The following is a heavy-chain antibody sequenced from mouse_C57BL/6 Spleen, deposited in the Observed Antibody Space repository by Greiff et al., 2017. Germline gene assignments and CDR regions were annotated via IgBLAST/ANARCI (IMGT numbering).Heavy chain of an antibody. CDR1: GFSLSTFGMG. CDR3: ARMDYGSSYGWYFDV. V-gene: IGHV8-8*01. J-gene: IGHJ1*03. CDR2: IWWDDDK. D-gene: IGHD1-1*01. Sequence: QVTLKVCGPGILQPSQTLSLTCSFSGFSLSTFGMGVGWIRQPSGKGLEWLAHIWWDDDKYYNPALKSRHTISKDTSKNQVFLKIANVDTADTATYYCARMDYGSSYGWYFDVWGTGTTVTVSS.